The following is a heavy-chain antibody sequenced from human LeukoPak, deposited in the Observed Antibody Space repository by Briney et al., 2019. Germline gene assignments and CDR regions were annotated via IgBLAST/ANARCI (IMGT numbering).Heavy chain of an antibody. Sequence: SGPALVKPTRPRTLTCTFSGFSLPTNGMGVNWIRQPPEKALEWLALIDWDDDTYYHTSLKTRLTISKDTSKTQVVLTMTNMDPVDTATYYCARMRIVAATRSHLDSWGQGTLVTVSS. CDR3: ARMRIVAATRSHLDS. CDR2: IDWDDDT. V-gene: IGHV2-70*01. CDR1: GFSLPTNGMG. D-gene: IGHD1-26*01. J-gene: IGHJ4*02.